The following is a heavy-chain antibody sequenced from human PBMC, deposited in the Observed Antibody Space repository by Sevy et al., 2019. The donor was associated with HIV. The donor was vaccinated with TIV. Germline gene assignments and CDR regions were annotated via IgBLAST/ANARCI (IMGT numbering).Heavy chain of an antibody. D-gene: IGHD2-2*01. J-gene: IGHJ1*01. V-gene: IGHV3-49*04. CDR2: IRSKAYGGTT. CDR1: GFTFGDYA. Sequence: GGSLRLSCTASGFTFGDYAMSWVRQAPGKGLEWVGFIRSKAYGGTTEYAASVKGRFTISRDDSKSIAYLQMNSLKTEDTAVYYCTRDIVPAAAFASEYFQHWGQGTLVTVSS. CDR3: TRDIVPAAAFASEYFQH.